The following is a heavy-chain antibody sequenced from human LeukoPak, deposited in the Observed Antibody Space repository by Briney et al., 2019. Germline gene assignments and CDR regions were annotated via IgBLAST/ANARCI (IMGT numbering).Heavy chain of an antibody. J-gene: IGHJ6*02. CDR1: GFTFNSYS. CDR2: ISSSSSYI. Sequence: PGGSLRLSCAASGFTFNSYSMNWVRQAPGKGLEWVSSISSSSSYIYYADSVKGRFNISRDKAKNSLYLQMNSLRAEDTAVYYCARDRIVVVTASDYYYYYGMDVWGQGTTVTVSS. V-gene: IGHV3-21*01. D-gene: IGHD2-21*02. CDR3: ARDRIVVVTASDYYYYYGMDV.